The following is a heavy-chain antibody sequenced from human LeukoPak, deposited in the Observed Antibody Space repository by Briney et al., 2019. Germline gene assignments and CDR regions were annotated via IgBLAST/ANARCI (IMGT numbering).Heavy chain of an antibody. Sequence: ASVKVSCKASGGTFSSYAISWVRQAPGQGLEWMGWISAYNGNTNYAQKLQGRVTMTTDTSTSTAYMELGSLRSDDTAVYYCARDEARYSSGYYPNWFDPWGQGTLVTVSS. J-gene: IGHJ5*02. CDR1: GGTFSSYA. CDR3: ARDEARYSSGYYPNWFDP. D-gene: IGHD3-22*01. CDR2: ISAYNGNT. V-gene: IGHV1-18*01.